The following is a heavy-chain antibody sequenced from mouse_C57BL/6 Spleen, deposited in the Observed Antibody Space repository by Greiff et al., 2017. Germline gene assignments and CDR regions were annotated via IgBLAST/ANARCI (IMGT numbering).Heavy chain of an antibody. CDR1: GFNIKDDY. Sequence: VQLQQSGAELVRPGASVKLSCTASGFNIKDDYMHWVKQRPEQGLEWIGWIDPENGDTEYASKFQGKATITADTSSNTAYLQLSSLTSEDTAVYYCTERNWGAMDYWGQGTSVTVSS. J-gene: IGHJ4*01. CDR2: IDPENGDT. V-gene: IGHV14-4*01. D-gene: IGHD4-1*01. CDR3: TERNWGAMDY.